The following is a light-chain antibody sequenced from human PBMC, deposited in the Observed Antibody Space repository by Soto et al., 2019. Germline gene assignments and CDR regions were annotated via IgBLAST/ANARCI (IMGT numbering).Light chain of an antibody. V-gene: IGLV2-23*01. CDR2: EGS. Sequence: QSALTQPASVSGSPGQSIAISCTGILSDADTYSFVSWYQHHPGTAPQLIIFEGSKRPSGVSDRFSGSRSGKTASLTISGLQPEDEADYYCCSYARYNVVFGGGTKLTVL. J-gene: IGLJ3*02. CDR3: CSYARYNVV. CDR1: LSDADTYSF.